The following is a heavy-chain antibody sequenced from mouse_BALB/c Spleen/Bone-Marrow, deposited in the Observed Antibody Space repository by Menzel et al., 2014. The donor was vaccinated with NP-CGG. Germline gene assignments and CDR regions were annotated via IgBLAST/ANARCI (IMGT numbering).Heavy chain of an antibody. CDR3: GRGNYGNIYQFDY. CDR1: GYTFTDYA. Sequence: QVHLKQSGPDPVQPSVSVKPSCKGTGYTFTDYAMHWVKQSHAKSLEWIGVISTYSGNTDYNQKFKGKSTMTVDKSSRTAYMQLARLTAENSAIYYCGRGNYGNIYQFDYWGHGATIAVSS. D-gene: IGHD1-1*01. V-gene: IGHV1-67*01. J-gene: IGHJ2*01. CDR2: ISTYSGNT.